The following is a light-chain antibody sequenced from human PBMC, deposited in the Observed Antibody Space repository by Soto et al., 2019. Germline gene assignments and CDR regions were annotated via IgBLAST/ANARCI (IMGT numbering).Light chain of an antibody. Sequence: DIQLTQCPSLMSASVGDRVTITCRASQGISSYLAWYQQKPGKAPKLLIYAASTLQSGVPSRFSGSGSGTEFTLTISSLQPEDFATYYCQQPNGLTFGGGTKVEIK. CDR3: QQPNGLT. J-gene: IGKJ4*01. V-gene: IGKV1-9*01. CDR1: QGISSY. CDR2: AAS.